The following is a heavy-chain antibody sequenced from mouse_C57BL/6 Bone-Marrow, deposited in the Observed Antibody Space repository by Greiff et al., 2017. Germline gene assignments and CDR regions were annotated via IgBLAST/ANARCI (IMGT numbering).Heavy chain of an antibody. J-gene: IGHJ1*03. V-gene: IGHV5-2*01. Sequence: EVMLVESGGGLVQPGESLKLSCESNEYAFPSHDMSWVRQTPGQRLELVAAINRDGGSTYYTDTLEGRFIISRDNTKKSMYLQMSRLRSEDTDLAYCARHVSGYGHWYFDVWGTGTTVTVSS. CDR1: EYAFPSHD. D-gene: IGHD1-1*01. CDR2: INRDGGST. CDR3: ARHVSGYGHWYFDV.